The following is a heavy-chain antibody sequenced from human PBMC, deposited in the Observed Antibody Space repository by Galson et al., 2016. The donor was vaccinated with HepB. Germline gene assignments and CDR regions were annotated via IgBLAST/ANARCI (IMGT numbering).Heavy chain of an antibody. CDR1: GFTFSAYS. CDR2: ITGSGGST. CDR3: AKWGGYGDS. J-gene: IGHJ4*02. D-gene: IGHD5-12*01. Sequence: SLRLSCAASGFTFSAYSITWVRQTPARGLEWVSGITGSGGSTYYADSVKGRFTISRDNSKNTVFLQMNSLRGVDAATYYCAKWGGYGDSWGQGTLVTVSS. V-gene: IGHV3-23*01.